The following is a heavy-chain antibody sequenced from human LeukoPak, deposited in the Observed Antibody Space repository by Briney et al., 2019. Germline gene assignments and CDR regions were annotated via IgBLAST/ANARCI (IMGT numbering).Heavy chain of an antibody. Sequence: SETLSLTCTVSGGSISSYYWSWIRQPPGKGLEWIVYIYYSGTTSYNPSLKSRLSISVDTSKNQFSLRLSSVTAADTAVYYCARGLYHYDSSVGYWGQGTLVTVSS. V-gene: IGHV4-59*01. CDR3: ARGLYHYDSSVGY. CDR2: IYYSGTT. CDR1: GGSISSYY. D-gene: IGHD3-22*01. J-gene: IGHJ4*02.